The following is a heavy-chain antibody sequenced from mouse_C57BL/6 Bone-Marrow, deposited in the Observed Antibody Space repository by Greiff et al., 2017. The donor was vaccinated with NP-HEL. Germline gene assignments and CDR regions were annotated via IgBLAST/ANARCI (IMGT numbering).Heavy chain of an antibody. V-gene: IGHV2-6*01. CDR2: IWGVGST. Sequence: VKLQESGPGLVAPSQSLSITCTVSGFSLTSYGVDWVRQSPGKGLEWLGVIWGVGSTNYNSALKSRLSISKDNSKSQVFLKMNSLQTDDTAMYYCASSSLYGSSGFAYWGQGTLVTVSA. CDR1: GFSLTSYG. J-gene: IGHJ3*01. CDR3: ASSSLYGSSGFAY. D-gene: IGHD1-1*01.